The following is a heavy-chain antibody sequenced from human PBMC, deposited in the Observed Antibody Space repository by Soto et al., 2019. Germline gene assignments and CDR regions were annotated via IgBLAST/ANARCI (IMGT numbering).Heavy chain of an antibody. Sequence: ASVKVSCKVSGYTLTELSMHWVRQAPGKGLEWMGGFDPEDGETIYAQKFQGRVTMTTDTSTSTAYMELRSLRSDDTAVYYCARDSGYGGNSGPAYWGQGTLVTVSS. J-gene: IGHJ4*02. CDR2: FDPEDGET. D-gene: IGHD5-12*01. V-gene: IGHV1-24*01. CDR3: ARDSGYGGNSGPAY. CDR1: GYTLTELS.